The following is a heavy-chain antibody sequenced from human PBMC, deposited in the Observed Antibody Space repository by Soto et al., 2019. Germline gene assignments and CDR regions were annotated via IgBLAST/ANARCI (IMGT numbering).Heavy chain of an antibody. J-gene: IGHJ6*02. V-gene: IGHV1-69*13. CDR2: IIPIFGTA. Sequence: ASVKFSCKASGGTFSSYAISWVRQAPGQGLEWMGGIIPIFGTANYAQKFQGRVTITADESTSTAYMELSSLRSEDTAVYYCARGYYYGSGSYALYYYYGMDVWGQGTTVTVS. CDR1: GGTFSSYA. D-gene: IGHD3-10*01. CDR3: ARGYYYGSGSYALYYYYGMDV.